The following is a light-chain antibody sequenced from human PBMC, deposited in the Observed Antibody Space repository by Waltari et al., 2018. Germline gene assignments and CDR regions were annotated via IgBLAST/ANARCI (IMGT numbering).Light chain of an antibody. CDR3: QQYNNWPPWT. CDR1: QSVGSN. Sequence: EIVMMQSPATLSVSPGERATLSCRAGQSVGSNLAWYQQKPGQAPRLLIYGASTRATGIPARFSGSGSGTEFTLTISSLQSEDFAVYYCQQYNNWPPWTFGQGTKVEIK. CDR2: GAS. V-gene: IGKV3-15*01. J-gene: IGKJ1*01.